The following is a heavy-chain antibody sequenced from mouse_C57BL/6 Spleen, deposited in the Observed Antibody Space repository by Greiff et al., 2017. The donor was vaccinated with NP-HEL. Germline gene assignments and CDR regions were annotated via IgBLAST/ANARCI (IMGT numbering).Heavy chain of an antibody. CDR2: ISSGSSTI. CDR3: ARRGSSPYYYAMDY. V-gene: IGHV5-17*01. D-gene: IGHD1-1*01. Sequence: EVQRVESGGGLVKPGGSLKLSCAASGFTFSDYGMHWVRQAPEKGLEWVAYISSGSSTIYYADTVKGRFTISRDNATNTLFLQMTSLRSEDTAMYYCARRGSSPYYYAMDYWGQGTSVTVSS. CDR1: GFTFSDYG. J-gene: IGHJ4*01.